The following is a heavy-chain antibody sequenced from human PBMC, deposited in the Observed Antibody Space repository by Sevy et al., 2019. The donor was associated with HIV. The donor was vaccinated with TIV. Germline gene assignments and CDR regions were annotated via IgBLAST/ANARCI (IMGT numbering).Heavy chain of an antibody. D-gene: IGHD4-17*01. CDR3: ARDLPPSATTVLHFDY. CDR2: ISNSGSTI. J-gene: IGHJ4*02. Sequence: GGSLRLSCTASGFTFSSYEMNWVRQAPGKGLEWVSYISNSGSTIHYSHSVKGRFSISRDNAKNSLYLQMNSLRAEDTAVYYCARDLPPSATTVLHFDYWGRGTLVTVSS. CDR1: GFTFSSYE. V-gene: IGHV3-48*03.